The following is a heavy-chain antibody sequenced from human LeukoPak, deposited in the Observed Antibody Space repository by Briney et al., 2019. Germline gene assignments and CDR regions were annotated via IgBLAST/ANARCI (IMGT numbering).Heavy chain of an antibody. J-gene: IGHJ5*02. D-gene: IGHD1-14*01. V-gene: IGHV4-39*01. CDR2: IYYSGST. CDR1: GGSISSSSYY. Sequence: SETLSLTCTVSGGSISSSSYYWGWIRQPPGKGLEWIGSIYYSGSTYYNPSRKSRITISVNTTKNQFSLKLTSVTAADPAVYYCARLNKPGWFDPWGQGTLVTVSS. CDR3: ARLNKPGWFDP.